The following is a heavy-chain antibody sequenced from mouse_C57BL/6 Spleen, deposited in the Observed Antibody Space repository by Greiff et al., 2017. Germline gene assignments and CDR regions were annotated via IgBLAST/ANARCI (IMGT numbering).Heavy chain of an antibody. CDR3: ARVHYYGSSNWYFDV. D-gene: IGHD1-1*01. CDR2: INPDSSTI. V-gene: IGHV4-1*01. Sequence: EVKLQESGGGLVQPGGSLKLSCAASGIDFSRYWMSWVRRAPGKGLEWIGEINPDSSTINYAPSLKDKFIISRDNAKNTLYLQMSKVRSEDTALYYCARVHYYGSSNWYFDVWGTGTTVTVSS. J-gene: IGHJ1*03. CDR1: GIDFSRYW.